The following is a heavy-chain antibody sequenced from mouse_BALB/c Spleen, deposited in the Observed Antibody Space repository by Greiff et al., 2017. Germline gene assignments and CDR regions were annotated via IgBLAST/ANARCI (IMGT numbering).Heavy chain of an antibody. CDR2: IYPSDSYT. V-gene: IGHV1-69*02. CDR1: GYTFTSYW. Sequence: QVQLQQSGAELVRPGASVKLSCKASGYTFTSYWINWVKQRPGQGLEWIGNIYPSDSYTNYNQKFKDKATLTVDKSSSTAYMQLSSPTAEDSAVYYCTTGTYYLDYWGQGTTLTVSS. D-gene: IGHD4-1*01. J-gene: IGHJ2*01. CDR3: TTGTYYLDY.